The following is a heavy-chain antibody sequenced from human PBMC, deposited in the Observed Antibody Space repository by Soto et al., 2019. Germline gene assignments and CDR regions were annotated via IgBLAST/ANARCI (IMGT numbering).Heavy chain of an antibody. Sequence: SETLSLTCAVSGDSISSGYYWSWIRQPPGKGLEWIGYIYYSGSTNYNPSLKSRVTISVDTSKNQFSLKLSSVTAADTAVYYCARVRNYYDSSGYRTREIDYWGQGTLVTVSS. J-gene: IGHJ4*02. V-gene: IGHV4-61*01. CDR3: ARVRNYYDSSGYRTREIDY. CDR1: GDSISSGYY. D-gene: IGHD3-22*01. CDR2: IYYSGST.